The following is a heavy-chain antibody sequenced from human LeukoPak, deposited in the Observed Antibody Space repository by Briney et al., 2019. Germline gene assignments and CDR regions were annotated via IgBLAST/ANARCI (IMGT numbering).Heavy chain of an antibody. V-gene: IGHV3-48*04. Sequence: GGSLRLSCAASGFTFSSYSMNWVRLAPGKGLEWVSYISSSSSTIYYADSVKGRFTISRDNAKNSLYLQMNSLRAEDTAVYYCASSPAAIPNYYYYMDVWGKGTTVTVSS. D-gene: IGHD2-2*02. CDR2: ISSSSSTI. CDR3: ASSPAAIPNYYYYMDV. J-gene: IGHJ6*03. CDR1: GFTFSSYS.